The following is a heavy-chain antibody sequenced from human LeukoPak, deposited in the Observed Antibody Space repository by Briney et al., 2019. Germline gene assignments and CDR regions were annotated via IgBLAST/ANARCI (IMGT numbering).Heavy chain of an antibody. CDR2: ISYDGSNK. Sequence: PGRSLRLSCAASGFTFSSYAMHWVRQAPGKGLEWVAVISYDGSNKYYADSVKGRFTISRDNSKITLYLQMNSLRAEDTAVYYCARVSGRLSRHYFDYWGQGTLVTVSS. D-gene: IGHD6-25*01. J-gene: IGHJ4*02. V-gene: IGHV3-30*04. CDR3: ARVSGRLSRHYFDY. CDR1: GFTFSSYA.